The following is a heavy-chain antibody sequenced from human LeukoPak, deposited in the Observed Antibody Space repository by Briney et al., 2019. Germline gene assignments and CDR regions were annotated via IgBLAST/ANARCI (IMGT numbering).Heavy chain of an antibody. V-gene: IGHV3-30*04. Sequence: PGRSLRLSCAASGFTFSSYAMHWVRQAPGKGLEWVAVISYDGSNKYYADSVKDRFTISRDNSKNTLFLQVKSLRAEDTAVYYCARELYYYGSGSYYPHRYYFDYWGQGTLVTVSS. CDR1: GFTFSSYA. CDR2: ISYDGSNK. D-gene: IGHD3-10*01. CDR3: ARELYYYGSGSYYPHRYYFDY. J-gene: IGHJ4*02.